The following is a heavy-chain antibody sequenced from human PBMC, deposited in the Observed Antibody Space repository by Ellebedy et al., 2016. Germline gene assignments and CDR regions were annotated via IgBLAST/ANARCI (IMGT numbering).Heavy chain of an antibody. CDR2: IKKDGGEE. Sequence: GGSLRLXXAASGFTFRDYWMTWVRQAPGKGLEWVANIKKDGGEEKYVDSVRGRFTISRDNSKNSLYLQMNSLRTEDTAVYYCARGGSDSDFWGQGTLVTVSS. J-gene: IGHJ4*02. V-gene: IGHV3-7*01. CDR1: GFTFRDYW. CDR3: ARGGSDSDF. D-gene: IGHD6-19*01.